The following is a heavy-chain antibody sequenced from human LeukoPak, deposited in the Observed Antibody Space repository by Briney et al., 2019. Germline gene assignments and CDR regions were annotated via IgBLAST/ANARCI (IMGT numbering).Heavy chain of an antibody. CDR2: ISTYSGKT. V-gene: IGHV1-18*01. CDR1: GYNFNTYG. D-gene: IGHD1-26*01. CDR3: AXVXXAXGXPLEYDF. J-gene: IGHJ4*02. Sequence: ASVKVSCKASGYNFNTYGISWVRQAPGQGLEWMGWISTYSGKTNSAPKFQGRLTMSTDTSTSAAFMYLRALRSYDTAFHFFAXVXXAXGXPLEYDFWGQGTLVTVSS.